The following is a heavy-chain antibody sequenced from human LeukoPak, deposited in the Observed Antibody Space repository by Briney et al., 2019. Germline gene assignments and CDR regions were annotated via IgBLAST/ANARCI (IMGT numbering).Heavy chain of an antibody. V-gene: IGHV4-4*08. D-gene: IGHD6-6*01. J-gene: IGHJ6*03. CDR1: GGSISSYY. CDR3: ARAHSSSSGYYYYYYMDV. Sequence: PSETLSLTCTVSGGSISSYYWSWIRQPPGKGLEWIGRIYTSGSTNYNPSLKSRVTISVDTSKNQFSLKLSSVTAADTAVYYCARAHSSSSGYYYYYYMDVWGKGTTVTVSS. CDR2: IYTSGST.